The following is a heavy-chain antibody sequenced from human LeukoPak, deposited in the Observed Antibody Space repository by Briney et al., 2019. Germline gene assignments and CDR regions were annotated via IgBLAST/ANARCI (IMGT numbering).Heavy chain of an antibody. CDR3: ARLRGGYSGHEFDY. J-gene: IGHJ4*02. CDR1: GYGFTSYW. Sequence: GESLKIACKGSGYGFTSYWIGWVRQMPGKGLEWMGIIYPGDSDTRYSPSFQGQVTISADKSISTAYLQRSSLKALDTAMYYRARLRGGYSGHEFDYWGQGTLVTVSS. V-gene: IGHV5-51*01. D-gene: IGHD5-12*01. CDR2: IYPGDSDT.